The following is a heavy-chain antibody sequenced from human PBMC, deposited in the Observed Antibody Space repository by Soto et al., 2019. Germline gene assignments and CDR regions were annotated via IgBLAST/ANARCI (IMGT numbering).Heavy chain of an antibody. CDR2: INAGNGNT. J-gene: IGHJ6*02. Sequence: QVQLVQSGAEVKKPGASVTVSCKASGYTFTSYAMHWVRQAPGQRLEWMGWINAGNGNTKYSQKFQGRVTITRDTSASTAYMELSSLRSEDTAVYYCARDLVMDVWGQGTTVTVSS. D-gene: IGHD2-8*02. CDR3: ARDLVMDV. V-gene: IGHV1-3*01. CDR1: GYTFTSYA.